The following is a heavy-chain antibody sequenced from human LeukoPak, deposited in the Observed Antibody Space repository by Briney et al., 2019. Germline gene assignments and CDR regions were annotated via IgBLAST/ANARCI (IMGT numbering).Heavy chain of an antibody. Sequence: PSETLSLTCAVYGGSFSGYYWSWIRQPPGKGLEWIGEINHSGSTNYNPSLKSRVTISVDTSKNQFSLKLSSVTAADTAVHYCARRLRGRSYSGSRGSGFDYWGQGTLVTVSS. CDR1: GGSFSGYY. V-gene: IGHV4-34*01. CDR3: ARRLRGRSYSGSRGSGFDY. CDR2: INHSGST. J-gene: IGHJ4*02. D-gene: IGHD1-26*01.